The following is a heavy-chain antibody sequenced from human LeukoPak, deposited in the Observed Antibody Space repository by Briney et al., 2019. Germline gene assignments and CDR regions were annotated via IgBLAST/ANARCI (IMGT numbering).Heavy chain of an antibody. J-gene: IGHJ4*02. D-gene: IGHD3-22*01. CDR1: GFTFSSYA. CDR3: ARESRDYYDSSGYYYVWKYFDY. V-gene: IGHV3-30-3*01. Sequence: PGGSLRLSCAASGFTFSSYAMHWVRQAPGKGLEWVAVISYDGSNKYYADSVKGRFTISRDNSKNTLYLQMNSLRAEDTAVYYCARESRDYYDSSGYYYVWKYFDYWGQGTLVTVSS. CDR2: ISYDGSNK.